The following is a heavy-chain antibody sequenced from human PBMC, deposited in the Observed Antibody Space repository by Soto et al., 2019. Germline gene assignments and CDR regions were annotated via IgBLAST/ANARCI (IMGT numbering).Heavy chain of an antibody. CDR3: ARGGYSSGWADFDY. D-gene: IGHD6-19*01. J-gene: IGHJ4*02. CDR2: IIPIFGTA. CDR1: GGTFSSYA. V-gene: IGHV1-69*01. Sequence: QVQLVQSGAEVKKPGSSVKVSCKASGGTFSSYAISWVRQAPGQGLEWVGGIIPIFGTANYAQKFQGRVTITADESTSTAYMELSSLRPEDTAVYYCARGGYSSGWADFDYWGQGTLVTVSS.